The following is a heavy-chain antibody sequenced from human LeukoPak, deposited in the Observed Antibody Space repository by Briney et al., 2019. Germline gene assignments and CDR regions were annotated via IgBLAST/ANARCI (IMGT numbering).Heavy chain of an antibody. CDR3: ASLIVVVLAPTDNSEYFQH. Sequence: PSETLSLTCTVSGGSISSTSYSWGWIRQPPGKGLEWIGTIYYRGNTYYTPSLKSRVTISIDTSKSQFSLKLSSVTAADTAVYYCASLIVVVLAPTDNSEYFQHWGQGTLVTVSS. CDR1: GGSISSTSYS. D-gene: IGHD2-15*01. CDR2: IYYRGNT. V-gene: IGHV4-39*07. J-gene: IGHJ1*01.